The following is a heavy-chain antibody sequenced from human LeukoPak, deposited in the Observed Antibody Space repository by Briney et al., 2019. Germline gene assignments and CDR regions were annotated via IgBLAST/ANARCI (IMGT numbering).Heavy chain of an antibody. CDR3: ASSNYYDSSGYPEGDY. Sequence: GASAKVSCKASGYTFTGFYIHWVRQAPGQGLEWMGWINPNSGGTNYAQKFQGRVTMTRDTSISTAYMELSRLRSDDTAVYYCASSNYYDSSGYPEGDYWGQGTLVTVSS. J-gene: IGHJ4*02. D-gene: IGHD3-22*01. CDR1: GYTFTGFY. CDR2: INPNSGGT. V-gene: IGHV1-2*02.